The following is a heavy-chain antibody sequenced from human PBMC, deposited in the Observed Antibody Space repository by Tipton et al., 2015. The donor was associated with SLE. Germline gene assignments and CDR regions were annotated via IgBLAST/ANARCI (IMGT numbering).Heavy chain of an antibody. Sequence: LRLSCTVSGDSISGANYFWNWIRQPAGKGLEWIGHIYTSRITNYNPSLKSRVTISADTSKNQFSLNLNSVTAADTAVYFCARDLGGNQAGVDYWGQGTLVTVSS. D-gene: IGHD4-23*01. CDR2: IYTSRIT. CDR3: ARDLGGNQAGVDY. CDR1: GDSISGANYF. V-gene: IGHV4-61*09. J-gene: IGHJ4*02.